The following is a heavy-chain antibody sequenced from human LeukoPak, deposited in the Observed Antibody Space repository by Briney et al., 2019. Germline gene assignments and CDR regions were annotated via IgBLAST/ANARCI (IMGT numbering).Heavy chain of an antibody. J-gene: IGHJ4*02. V-gene: IGHV3-48*03. CDR1: GFAFSSYG. D-gene: IGHD2-21*02. Sequence: GGSLRLSCAASGFAFSSYGMNWVRQAPGKGLEWISYISRWGTTTYYADSVKGRFTISRDNAKNSVYLQMSSLGAEDTAVYYCARDRGGGDIYFDYWGQGTLVAVSS. CDR2: ISRWGTTT. CDR3: ARDRGGGDIYFDY.